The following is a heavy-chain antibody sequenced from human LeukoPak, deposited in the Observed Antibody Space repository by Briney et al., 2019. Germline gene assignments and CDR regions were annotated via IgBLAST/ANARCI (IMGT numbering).Heavy chain of an antibody. Sequence: GGSLRLSCAASGFTSSSYAMSWVRQAPGKGLEWVSAISGSGGSTYYADSVKGRFTISRDNSKNTLYLQMYSLRAEDTAVYYCATGWGGDDYWGQGTLVTVSS. CDR2: ISGSGGST. CDR3: ATGWGGDDY. V-gene: IGHV3-23*01. CDR1: GFTSSSYA. D-gene: IGHD3-16*01. J-gene: IGHJ4*02.